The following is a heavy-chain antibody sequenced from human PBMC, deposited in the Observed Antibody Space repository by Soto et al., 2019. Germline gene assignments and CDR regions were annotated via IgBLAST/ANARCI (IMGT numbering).Heavy chain of an antibody. D-gene: IGHD3-3*01. CDR2: IYYSGST. CDR3: ASSPDPLYYDFWSGYYYWFDP. Sequence: PSETLSLTCTISGPSFSSYYWSLLRQPPGKGLEWIGYIYYSGSTNYNPSLKSRVTISVDTSKNQFSLKLSSVTAADTAVYYCASSPDPLYYDFWSGYYYWFDPWGHGTLVTVSS. CDR1: GPSFSSYY. J-gene: IGHJ5*02. V-gene: IGHV4-59*01.